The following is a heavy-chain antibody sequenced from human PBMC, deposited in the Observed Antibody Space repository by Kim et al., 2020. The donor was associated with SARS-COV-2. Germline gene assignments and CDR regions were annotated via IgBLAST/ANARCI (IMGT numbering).Heavy chain of an antibody. D-gene: IGHD3-9*01. V-gene: IGHV1-46*01. CDR1: GYTFTSYY. CDR3: ARGSPVYYDILTGYYRDY. J-gene: IGHJ4*02. CDR2: INPSGGST. Sequence: ASVKVSCKASGYTFTSYYMHWVRQAPGQGLEWMGIINPSGGSTSYAQKFQGRVTMTRDTSTSTVYMELSSLISEDTAVYYCARGSPVYYDILTGYYRDYWGKGTLVTVSS.